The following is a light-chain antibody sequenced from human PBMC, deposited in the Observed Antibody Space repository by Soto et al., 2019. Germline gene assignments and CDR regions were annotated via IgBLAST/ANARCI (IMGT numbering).Light chain of an antibody. Sequence: IVLTHSPSTLSLSPLYRATLSFVSIQTVTNNYLSWYQHKPCLSPRLLIYDASYSSNGIPDRFSGSGSGTDFTLTISRLEPEDFVVYYCQRYGSSSWTFGQGTKVDIK. CDR1: QTVTNNY. CDR3: QRYGSSSWT. V-gene: IGKV3D-20*01. J-gene: IGKJ1*01. CDR2: DAS.